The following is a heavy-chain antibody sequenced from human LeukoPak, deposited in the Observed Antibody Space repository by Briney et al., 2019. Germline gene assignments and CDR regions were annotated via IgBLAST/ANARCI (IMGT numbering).Heavy chain of an antibody. Sequence: SVKVSCKASGGTFSSYAISWVRQAPGQGLEWMGGIIPIFGTANYAQKFQGRVTITRNTPISTAYMELSSLTSEDTAVYYCARSDHNSWNAFDIWGQGTMVAVSS. CDR2: IIPIFGTA. D-gene: IGHD1-26*01. CDR1: GGTFSSYA. CDR3: ARSDHNSWNAFDI. J-gene: IGHJ3*02. V-gene: IGHV1-69*05.